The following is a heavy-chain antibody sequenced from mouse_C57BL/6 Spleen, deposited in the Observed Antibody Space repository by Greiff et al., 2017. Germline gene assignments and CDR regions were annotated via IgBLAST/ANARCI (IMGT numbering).Heavy chain of an antibody. D-gene: IGHD2-4*01. CDR2: ISNGGGST. CDR1: GFTFSDYY. CDR3: ARHKYYDYWYFDV. V-gene: IGHV5-12*01. J-gene: IGHJ1*03. Sequence: EVKVEESGGGLVQPGGSLKLSCAASGFTFSDYYMYWVRQTPEKRLEWVAYISNGGGSTYYPDPVKGRFTISRDNAKNTLYLQMSRLKSEDTAMYYCARHKYYDYWYFDVWGTGTTVTVSS.